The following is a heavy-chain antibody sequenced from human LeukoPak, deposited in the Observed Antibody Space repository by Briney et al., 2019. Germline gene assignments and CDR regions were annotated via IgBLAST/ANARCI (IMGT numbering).Heavy chain of an antibody. CDR3: AKDPGYTYGYSFDY. CDR2: ISYDGSNK. Sequence: PGRSLRLSCAASGFTYSSYGMHWVRQAPGKGLEWVAVISYDGSNKYYANSVKGRFTIYRDNSEQTLYLEMNSLRGEDTAMYYCAKDPGYTYGYSFDYWGQGTLVTVSS. J-gene: IGHJ4*02. CDR1: GFTYSSYG. V-gene: IGHV3-30*18. D-gene: IGHD5-18*01.